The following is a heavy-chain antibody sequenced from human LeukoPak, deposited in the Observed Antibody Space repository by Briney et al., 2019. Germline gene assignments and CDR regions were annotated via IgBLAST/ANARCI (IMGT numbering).Heavy chain of an antibody. D-gene: IGHD2-8*01. J-gene: IGHJ6*02. CDR2: IGTSSGST. CDR3: ARESLEGVKYYYGMDV. CDR1: GYTFTKYG. Sequence: ASVKVSCKASGYTFTKYGISWVRQAPGQGLKWMGWIGTSSGSTNLAQKLQGRVTMTKDTSTSTASMELRSLTTDDTAVYYCARESLEGVKYYYGMDVWGQGTTVTVPS. V-gene: IGHV1-18*01.